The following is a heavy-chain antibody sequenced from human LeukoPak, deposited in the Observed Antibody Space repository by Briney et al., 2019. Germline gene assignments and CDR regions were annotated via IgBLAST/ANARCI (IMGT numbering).Heavy chain of an antibody. CDR1: GGSISNSY. CDR3: ARGGCSSISCYYYGMDV. CDR2: ISYSGST. V-gene: IGHV4-59*01. J-gene: IGHJ6*02. D-gene: IGHD2-2*01. Sequence: SETLSLTCTVSGGSISNSYWSWIRQPPGKGLEWIGYISYSGSTNYNPSLTSRVTISVDTSESQFSLKLSSVTTADTALYYCARGGCSSISCYYYGMDVWGQETTVTVSS.